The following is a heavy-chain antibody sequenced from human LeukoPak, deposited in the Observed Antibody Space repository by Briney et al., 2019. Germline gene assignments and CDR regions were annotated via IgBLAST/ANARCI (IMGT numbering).Heavy chain of an antibody. Sequence: SETLSLTCSLWSGFMNSLDWMWMRHSPGGGVVGIGYIYYSGSTNYTPPLKSRVTISVDTSKKQFSLKLSSVTAADTAVYYCARQVNGAAAVDYWGQGTLVTVSS. J-gene: IGHJ4*02. CDR2: IYYSGST. CDR1: SGFMNSLD. V-gene: IGHV4-59*08. D-gene: IGHD6-13*01. CDR3: ARQVNGAAAVDY.